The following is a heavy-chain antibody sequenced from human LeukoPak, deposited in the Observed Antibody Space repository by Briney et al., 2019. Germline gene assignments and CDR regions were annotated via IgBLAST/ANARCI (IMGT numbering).Heavy chain of an antibody. CDR3: ARVLDYYDSSGYRY. CDR2: INPNSGGA. Sequence: ASVKVSCKASGYAFTSYYIHWVRRAPGKGLEWMGWINPNSGGANYAQKFQGRVTMTRDRSISKAYMELRRLRADDTAVYYCARVLDYYDSSGYRYWGQGTLVTVSS. V-gene: IGHV1-2*02. D-gene: IGHD3-22*01. J-gene: IGHJ4*02. CDR1: GYAFTSYY.